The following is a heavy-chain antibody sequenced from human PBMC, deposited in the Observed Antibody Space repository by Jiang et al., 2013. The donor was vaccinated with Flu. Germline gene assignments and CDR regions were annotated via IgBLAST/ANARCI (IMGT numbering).Heavy chain of an antibody. V-gene: IGHV4-34*01. CDR1: GGSFSGYY. CDR3: ARSNVVPAAHYYYGMDV. CDR2: INHSGST. D-gene: IGHD2-2*01. J-gene: IGHJ6*02. Sequence: KPSETLSLTCAVYGGSFSGYYWSWIRQPPGKGLEWIGEINHSGSTNYNPSLKSRVTISVDTSKNQFSLKLSSVTAADTAVYYCARSNVVPAAHYYYGMDVWGQGTTVTVSS.